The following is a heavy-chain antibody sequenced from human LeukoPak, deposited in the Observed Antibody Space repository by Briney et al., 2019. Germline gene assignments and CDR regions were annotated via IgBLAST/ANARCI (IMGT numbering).Heavy chain of an antibody. CDR2: IWYDGRTK. Sequence: GGSLGLSCEVSGFIFSNYGMHWVRQAPGKGLEWLALIWYDGRTKFHADSVKGRFTISRDNSANTLYLQMSSLRVEDTAVYYCAREWGRIAVAGGPGYWGQGARVTVSS. D-gene: IGHD6-19*01. J-gene: IGHJ4*02. CDR3: AREWGRIAVAGGPGY. CDR1: GFIFSNYG. V-gene: IGHV3-33*01.